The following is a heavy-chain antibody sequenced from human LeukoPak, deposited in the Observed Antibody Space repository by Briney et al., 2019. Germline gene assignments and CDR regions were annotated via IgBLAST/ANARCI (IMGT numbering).Heavy chain of an antibody. CDR2: IYYSGST. CDR3: ARCGYSYGYQDAFDI. Sequence: SQTLSLTCTVSGGSISSGGYYWSWIRQHPGKGLEWIGYIYYSGSTYYNLSLKSRVTISVDTSKNQFSLKLSSVTAADTAVYYCARCGYSYGYQDAFDIWGQGTMVTVSS. J-gene: IGHJ3*02. D-gene: IGHD5-18*01. CDR1: GGSISSGGYY. V-gene: IGHV4-31*03.